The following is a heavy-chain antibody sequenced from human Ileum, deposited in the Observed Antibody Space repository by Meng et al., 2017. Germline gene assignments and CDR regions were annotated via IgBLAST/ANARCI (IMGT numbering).Heavy chain of an antibody. Sequence: GGPGGGLVQPGGSLSLSCTASGFTFSGYWMAWIRQAPGKGLEWVALLSPDGTMTAYVDSVTGRFTISRDNAKNSLFLQMDSLRAEDTVVYYCVRENWYFDIWGRGTLVTVSS. J-gene: IGHJ2*01. V-gene: IGHV3-7*01. CDR3: VRENWYFDI. CDR2: LSPDGTMT. CDR1: GFTFSGYW.